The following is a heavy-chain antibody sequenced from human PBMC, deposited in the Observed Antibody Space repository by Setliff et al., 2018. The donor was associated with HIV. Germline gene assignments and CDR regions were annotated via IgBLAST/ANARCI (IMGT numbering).Heavy chain of an antibody. J-gene: IGHJ4*02. CDR1: GFTLSDQY. Sequence: GGSLRLSCAASGFTLSDQYMDWVRQAPGKGLEWVGRTRNKANSYTTEYAASVKGRISISRDDSKSSVYLQMNSLKTEDTAVYYCARARYSSGYYVSFDYWGQGTLVTVSS. CDR3: ARARYSSGYYVSFDY. V-gene: IGHV3-72*01. D-gene: IGHD6-19*01. CDR2: TRNKANSYTT.